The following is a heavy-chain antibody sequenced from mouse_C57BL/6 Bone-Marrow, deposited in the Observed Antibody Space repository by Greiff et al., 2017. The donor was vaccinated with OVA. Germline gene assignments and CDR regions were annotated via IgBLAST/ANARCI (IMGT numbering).Heavy chain of an antibody. CDR3: GCFTTGFAY. CDR1: GYTFTSYW. D-gene: IGHD2-12*01. J-gene: IGHJ3*01. V-gene: IGHV1-69*01. CDR2: IDPSDGYT. Sequence: VQLQQPGAELVMPGASVKLSCKASGYTFTSYWMPWVKQRPGQGLEWIGEIDPSDGYTNYNQKFKGKSTLTVDKSSSTAYMQLRSLTSEDSAVYYCGCFTTGFAYGGQGTLFTVAA.